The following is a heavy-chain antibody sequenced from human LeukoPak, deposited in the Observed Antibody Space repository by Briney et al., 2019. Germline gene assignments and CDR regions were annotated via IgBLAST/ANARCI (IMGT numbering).Heavy chain of an antibody. J-gene: IGHJ5*02. CDR2: ISSSSSYI. Sequence: PGGSLRLSCAASGFTLSSYSMNWVRQAPGKGLEWISSISSSSSYIYYADSVKGRFTISRDNVKNSLYLQMNSLRAEDTAVYYCARDLVPAAIYERNWYDPWGQGTLVTVSS. D-gene: IGHD2-2*02. V-gene: IGHV3-21*01. CDR1: GFTLSSYS. CDR3: ARDLVPAAIYERNWYDP.